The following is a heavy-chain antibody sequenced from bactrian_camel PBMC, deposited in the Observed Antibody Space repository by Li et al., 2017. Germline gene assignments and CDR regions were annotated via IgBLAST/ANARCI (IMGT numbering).Heavy chain of an antibody. CDR1: GYTGSRYC. CDR2: IDSRGIT. Sequence: VQLVESGGGLVQPGGSLRLSCAAPGYTGSRYCMGWFRQISGKEREGLATIDSRGITAYADSVKGRFTISKDHAKNTLYLQMNSLKPEDTAMYYCAADNFEYGGTWSLLATRYTWWGQGTQVTVS. J-gene: IGHJ4*01. CDR3: AADNFEYGGTWSLLATRYTW. D-gene: IGHD2*01. V-gene: IGHV3S53*01.